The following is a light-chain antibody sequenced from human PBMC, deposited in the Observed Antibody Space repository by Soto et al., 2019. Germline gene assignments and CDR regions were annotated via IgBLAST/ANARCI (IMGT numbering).Light chain of an antibody. J-gene: IGKJ1*01. CDR3: QQYYSTPQT. V-gene: IGKV4-1*01. CDR2: WAS. Sequence: DIVMTQSADSLAVSLGERATINCKSSQSVLYSPNNKNYLAWYQQKPGQPPKLLIYWASTRESGVPDRFSGSGSGTDFTLTISSLQAEDVAVYYCQQYYSTPQTFGQGTKVEIK. CDR1: QSVLYSPNNKNY.